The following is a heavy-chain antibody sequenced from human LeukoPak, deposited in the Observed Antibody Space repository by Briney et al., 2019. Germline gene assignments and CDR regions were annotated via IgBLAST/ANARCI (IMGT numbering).Heavy chain of an antibody. Sequence: SETLSLTCTVSGGSISSYYWSWIRQPPGKGLEWIGYIYYSGSTNYNPSLKSRVTISVDTSKNQFSLKLSSVTAADTAVYYCARGSSSWYASYYYYYYMDVWGKGTTVTVSS. D-gene: IGHD6-13*01. CDR2: IYYSGST. J-gene: IGHJ6*03. CDR1: GGSISSYY. V-gene: IGHV4-59*01. CDR3: ARGSSSWYASYYYYYYMDV.